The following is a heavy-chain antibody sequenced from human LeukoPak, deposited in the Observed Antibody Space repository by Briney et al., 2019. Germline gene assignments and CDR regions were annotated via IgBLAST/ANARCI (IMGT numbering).Heavy chain of an antibody. CDR1: GLSISGSSYY. J-gene: IGHJ4*02. Sequence: SGTLSLTCTVSGLSISGSSYYWDWIRQPPGKGLEWIGSIYYSGSTFYTPSLKSRVTISVDTSKNQFSLKLTSVTAADTAVYYCATLTGYYPDYWGQGILVTVSS. D-gene: IGHD3-9*01. CDR2: IYYSGST. V-gene: IGHV4-39*01. CDR3: ATLTGYYPDY.